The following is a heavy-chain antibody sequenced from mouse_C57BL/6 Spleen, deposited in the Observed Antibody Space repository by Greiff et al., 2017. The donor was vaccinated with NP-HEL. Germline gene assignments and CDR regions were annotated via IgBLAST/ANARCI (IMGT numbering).Heavy chain of an antibody. CDR1: GYSFTGYY. CDR2: INPSTGGT. J-gene: IGHJ3*01. V-gene: IGHV1-42*01. CDR3: ARSSYYYGSSPGFAY. D-gene: IGHD1-1*01. Sequence: EVQLQESGPELVKPGASVKISCKASGYSFTGYYMNWVKQSPEKSLEWIGEINPSTGGTTYNQKFKAKATLTVDKSSSTAYMQLKSLTSEDSAVYYCARSSYYYGSSPGFAYWGQGTLVTVSA.